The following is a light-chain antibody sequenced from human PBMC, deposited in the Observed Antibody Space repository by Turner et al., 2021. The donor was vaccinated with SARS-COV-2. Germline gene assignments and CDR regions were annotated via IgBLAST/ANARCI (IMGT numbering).Light chain of an antibody. CDR2: AAS. CDR3: QQYGDSPPT. J-gene: IGKJ1*01. Sequence: EVVLTQSPGTLSLSPGERATLSCRASQSVNNNYLAWYQQRPGQAPRLLIYAASSRATGIPARFSGSGSGTDFTLTISSLEPEDFAVYSCQQYGDSPPTFGQGAKVEI. V-gene: IGKV3-20*01. CDR1: QSVNNNY.